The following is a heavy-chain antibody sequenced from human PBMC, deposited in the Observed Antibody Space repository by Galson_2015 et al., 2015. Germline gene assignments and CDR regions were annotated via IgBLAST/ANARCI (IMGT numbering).Heavy chain of an antibody. CDR1: GGTFSSYA. V-gene: IGHV1-18*01. CDR3: ARDIGHWFDP. Sequence: SVKVSCKASGGTFSSYAISWVRQAPGQGLEWMGWISGYNGDTYFAQKLQGRVTMTRDTSTNTAYMELRSLRSDDTAIYYCARDIGHWFDPWGQGTLVTVSS. CDR2: ISGYNGDT. D-gene: IGHD3-16*02. J-gene: IGHJ5*02.